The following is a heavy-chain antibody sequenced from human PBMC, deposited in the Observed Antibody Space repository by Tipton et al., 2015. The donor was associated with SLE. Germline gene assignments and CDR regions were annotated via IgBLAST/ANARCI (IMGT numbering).Heavy chain of an antibody. J-gene: IGHJ5*02. CDR3: ARVGCSGGSCYSSNWFDP. Sequence: TLSLTCTVSGGSISSGGYYWSWIRQHPGKGLEWIGYIYYSGSTYYNPSLKSRVTISVDTSKNQFSLKLSSVTAADTAVYYCARVGCSGGSCYSSNWFDPWGQGTLVTVSS. D-gene: IGHD2-15*01. V-gene: IGHV4-31*03. CDR1: GGSISSGGYY. CDR2: IYYSGST.